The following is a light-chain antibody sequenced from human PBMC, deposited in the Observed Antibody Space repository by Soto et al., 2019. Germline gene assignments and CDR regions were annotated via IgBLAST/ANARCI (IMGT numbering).Light chain of an antibody. CDR2: DAS. V-gene: IGKV3-11*01. J-gene: IGKJ5*01. Sequence: EIVLTQSPATLSLSPGERATLSCRASQSVSSYLAWYQQNPGQAPRLLIYDASNRATGIPARFSGSGSGTDFNLTISSLGPEDFATYYCQQRSNWPITFGQGTRLEIK. CDR1: QSVSSY. CDR3: QQRSNWPIT.